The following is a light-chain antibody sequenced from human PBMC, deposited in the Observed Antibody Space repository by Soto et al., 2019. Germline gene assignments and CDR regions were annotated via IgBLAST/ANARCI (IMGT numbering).Light chain of an antibody. Sequence: QSALTQPASVSGSPGQSITISCTGTSSDVGGYNYVSWYQQHPGKAPKLTIYDVSTRPSGVSNRFSGSKSGNTASLTISGLQAEDEADYYCSSYTSDITPYVFGAGTKLTV. CDR1: SSDVGGYNY. J-gene: IGLJ1*01. V-gene: IGLV2-14*01. CDR2: DVS. CDR3: SSYTSDITPYV.